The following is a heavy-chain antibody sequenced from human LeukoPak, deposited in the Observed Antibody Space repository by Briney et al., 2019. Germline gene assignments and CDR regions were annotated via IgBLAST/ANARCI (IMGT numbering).Heavy chain of an antibody. D-gene: IGHD3-16*01. J-gene: IGHJ6*03. Sequence: PSETLSLTCTVSGGSISSYYWSWIRQPPGKGPEWIGYIYYSGSTNYNPSLKSRVTISVDTSKNQFSLKLSSVTAADTAVYYCARFTFGGVYYYYYYMDVWGKGTTVTVSS. CDR1: GGSISSYY. CDR3: ARFTFGGVYYYYYYMDV. CDR2: IYYSGST. V-gene: IGHV4-59*01.